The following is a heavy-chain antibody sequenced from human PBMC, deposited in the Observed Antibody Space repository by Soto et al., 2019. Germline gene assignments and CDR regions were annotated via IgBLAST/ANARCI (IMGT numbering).Heavy chain of an antibody. D-gene: IGHD3-3*01. J-gene: IGHJ6*02. CDR1: GYTFTSYA. CDR2: INAGNGNT. CDR3: AXAILPSHLYYYYYGMDV. Sequence: ASVQVSCKASGYTFTSYAMHWVRQAPGQRLEWMGWINAGNGNTKYSQKFQGRVTITRDTSASTAYMELSSLRSEDTAVYYCAXAILPSHLYYYYYGMDVWGQGTTVTVSS. V-gene: IGHV1-3*01.